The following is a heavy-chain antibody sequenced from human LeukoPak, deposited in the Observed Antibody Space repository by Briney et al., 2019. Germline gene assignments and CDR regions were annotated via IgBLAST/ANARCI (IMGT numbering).Heavy chain of an antibody. CDR3: ARVEAAGPHYYYYMDV. CDR2: IIPIFGTA. Sequence: ASVKVSCTASGGTFSNYAISWVRQAPGQGLEWMGGIIPIFGTANYAQKFQGRVTITADKSTSTAYMELSSLRSEDTAVYYCARVEAAGPHYYYYMDVWGKGTTVTVSS. CDR1: GGTFSNYA. D-gene: IGHD6-13*01. V-gene: IGHV1-69*06. J-gene: IGHJ6*03.